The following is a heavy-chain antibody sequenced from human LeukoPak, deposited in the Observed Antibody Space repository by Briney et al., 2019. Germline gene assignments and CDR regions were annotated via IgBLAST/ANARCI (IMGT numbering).Heavy chain of an antibody. Sequence: GGSLRLSCAASGFTFSIYTMSWVRQAPGKGLEWVSTISASGANTYYADSVKGRFTISRDNAKNSLYLQMNSLRAEDTAVYYCARDEFRMTGTTLFDYWGQGTLVTVSS. CDR2: ISASGANT. CDR1: GFTFSIYT. V-gene: IGHV3-23*01. J-gene: IGHJ4*02. CDR3: ARDEFRMTGTTLFDY. D-gene: IGHD1-7*01.